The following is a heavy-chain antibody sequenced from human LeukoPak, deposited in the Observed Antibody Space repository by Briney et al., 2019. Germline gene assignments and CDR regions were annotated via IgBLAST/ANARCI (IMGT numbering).Heavy chain of an antibody. CDR2: IYIGGST. Sequence: GGSLRLSCAASGFTVSRNYMSWVRQAPGKGLEWVSFIYIGGSTYYADSGKGRFTISRDKPKNTLYLQMNSLRADDTAVYYCARSSSWGYYYYYMEVWGKGTTVTVSS. CDR1: GFTVSRNY. V-gene: IGHV3-53*01. D-gene: IGHD6-13*01. J-gene: IGHJ6*03. CDR3: ARSSSWGYYYYYMEV.